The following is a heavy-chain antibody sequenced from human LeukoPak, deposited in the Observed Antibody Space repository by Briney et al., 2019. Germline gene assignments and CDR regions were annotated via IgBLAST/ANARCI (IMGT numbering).Heavy chain of an antibody. J-gene: IGHJ5*02. CDR1: GYDFSTKW. Sequence: GESLKISCKTSGYDFSTKWIGWVRQMPGKGLEWMGIIYPSDSITKYNPSSQGHVTMSADTSINTAYLEWRSLKASDTAMYYCARLAPDYADYWFDPWGQGTLVTVSS. CDR3: ARLAPDYADYWFDP. V-gene: IGHV5-51*01. CDR2: IYPSDSIT. D-gene: IGHD4-17*01.